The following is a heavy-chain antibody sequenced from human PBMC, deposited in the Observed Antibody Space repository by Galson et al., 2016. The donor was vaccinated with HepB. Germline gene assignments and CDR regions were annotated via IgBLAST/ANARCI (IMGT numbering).Heavy chain of an antibody. CDR1: GGPFSDLY. CDR2: TNHVGTT. D-gene: IGHD6-13*01. J-gene: IGHJ4*02. Sequence: SETLSLTCGVDGGPFSDLYWSWLRQPPGKGLEWIGETNHVGTTNFNPAFKRRSVISVDTSKNQFSLDERSVTAADTAVYFCARYGSWTGFDYWGRGTLVTVSS. V-gene: IGHV4-34*10. CDR3: ARYGSWTGFDY.